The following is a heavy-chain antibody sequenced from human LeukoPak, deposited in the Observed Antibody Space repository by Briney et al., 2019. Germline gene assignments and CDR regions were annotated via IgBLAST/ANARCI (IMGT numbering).Heavy chain of an antibody. J-gene: IGHJ4*02. CDR3: SNDNEDFHY. Sequence: GRSLTLSCAASGFIFSNYGMHWVRQAPGKGLERVAVISYDGSKAYYADSVKGRLTISRDNSRNTVYLQMNSLSVDDAAGFYCSNDNEDFHYWGQGILVTVSS. CDR2: ISYDGSKA. CDR1: GFIFSNYG. V-gene: IGHV3-30*18. D-gene: IGHD1-1*01.